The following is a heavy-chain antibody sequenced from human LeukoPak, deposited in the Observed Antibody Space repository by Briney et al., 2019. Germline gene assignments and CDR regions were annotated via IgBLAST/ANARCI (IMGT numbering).Heavy chain of an antibody. V-gene: IGHV5-51*01. CDR2: IYPGDSDT. D-gene: IGHD6-13*01. CDR1: GYSFTNYW. CDR3: ARLESSSWSLFDP. J-gene: IGHJ5*02. Sequence: GESLKISCKGSGYSFTNYWIGWVRQMPGKGLEWMGIIYPGDSDTRYSPSFRGQVTISADKSISTAYLQWSSLKASDTAMYYCARLESSSWSLFDPWGQGTLVTVSS.